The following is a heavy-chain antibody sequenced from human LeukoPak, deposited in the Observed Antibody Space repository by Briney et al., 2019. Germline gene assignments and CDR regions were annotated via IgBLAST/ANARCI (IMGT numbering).Heavy chain of an antibody. CDR1: GYTFTTYG. D-gene: IGHD2-8*01. Sequence: ASVKVSCKASGYTFTTYGIYWVRQAPGQGLEWMGWINTDTGNPTYAQGFTGQFVFSLDTSVNTAYLQISRLKAEDTAVYYCARGIGIGVVLMVHGNMDVWGKGTTVTVSS. V-gene: IGHV7-4-1*02. CDR2: INTDTGNP. J-gene: IGHJ6*03. CDR3: ARGIGIGVVLMVHGNMDV.